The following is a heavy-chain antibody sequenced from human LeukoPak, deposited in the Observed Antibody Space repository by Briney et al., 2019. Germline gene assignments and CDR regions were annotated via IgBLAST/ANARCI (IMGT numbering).Heavy chain of an antibody. CDR2: IVSSGGNT. D-gene: IGHD3-16*02. CDR1: GFTFSSYA. V-gene: IGHV3-23*01. Sequence: GGSLRLSCAASGFTFSSYAMSWVRQAPGKGLEWVSSIVSSGGNTFYADSVKGRFTISRDNSKNTLYLQMNSLRAEDTAVYFCAGDYRLSWFDYWGQGTLVTVSS. J-gene: IGHJ4*02. CDR3: AGDYRLSWFDY.